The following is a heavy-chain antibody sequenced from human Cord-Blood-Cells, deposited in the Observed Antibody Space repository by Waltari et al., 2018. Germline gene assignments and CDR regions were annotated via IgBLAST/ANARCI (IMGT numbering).Heavy chain of an antibody. Sequence: QVQLQQWGAGLLKPSETLPLTCAVYGGSFSGYYWSWIRQPPGKGLEWIGEINHSGSTNYNPSLKSRVTISVDTSKNQFSLKLSSVTAADTAVYYCASEDGDYYYYGMDVWGQGTTVTVSS. CDR2: INHSGST. CDR1: GGSFSGYY. CDR3: ASEDGDYYYYGMDV. D-gene: IGHD3-16*01. J-gene: IGHJ6*02. V-gene: IGHV4-34*01.